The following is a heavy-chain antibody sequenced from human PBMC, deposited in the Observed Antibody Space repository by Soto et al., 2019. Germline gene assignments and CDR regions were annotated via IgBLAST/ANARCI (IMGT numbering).Heavy chain of an antibody. J-gene: IGHJ4*02. V-gene: IGHV4-4*02. Sequence: SETLSLTCSVSGGSFTSNNWWTWVRQPPGQGLEWIGEIYRTGSTNYNPSLKSRVTISLDKSENQFSLKVTSLTDADTAVYYCASRDTGTSVAYWGKGPLVTVSS. D-gene: IGHD1-7*01. CDR1: GGSFTSNNW. CDR2: IYRTGST. CDR3: ASRDTGTSVAY.